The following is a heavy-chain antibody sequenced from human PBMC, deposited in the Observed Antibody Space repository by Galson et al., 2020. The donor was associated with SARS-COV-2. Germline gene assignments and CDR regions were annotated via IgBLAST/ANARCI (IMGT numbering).Heavy chain of an antibody. CDR1: GFTFSDYY. CDR3: ARGRGGTVIIDH. J-gene: IGHJ4*02. CDR2: ISSSATWK. D-gene: IGHD3-10*01. Sequence: GESLKISCAASGFTFSDYYMTWIRQAPGKGLDYVSYISSSATWKYYADSVKGRFTISRDNAKNSLYLELNSLRAEDTAVYYCARGRGGTVIIDHWGQGALVTVSS. V-gene: IGHV3-11*01.